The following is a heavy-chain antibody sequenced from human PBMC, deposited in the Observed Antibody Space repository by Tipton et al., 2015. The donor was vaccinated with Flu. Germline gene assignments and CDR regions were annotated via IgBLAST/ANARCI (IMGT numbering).Heavy chain of an antibody. J-gene: IGHJ4*02. CDR2: ISYDGSNK. Sequence: SLRLSGAASGFTFSNYGMHWVRQPPGKGLEWVAIISYDGSNKNYADSVKGRFTISRDNSKNTLYLQMNSLRSDDTSVYYCAKDDSIWGYYETSGYYDSWGQGTLVTVSS. CDR1: GFTFSNYG. V-gene: IGHV3-30*18. D-gene: IGHD3-22*01. CDR3: AKDDSIWGYYETSGYYDS.